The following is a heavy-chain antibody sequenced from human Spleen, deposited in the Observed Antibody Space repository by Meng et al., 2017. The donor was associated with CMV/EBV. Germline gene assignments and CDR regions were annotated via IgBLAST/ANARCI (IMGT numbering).Heavy chain of an antibody. CDR2: IYYGGNT. D-gene: IGHD3-3*01. V-gene: IGHV4-39*01. CDR1: GGSINRSSYY. Sequence: SETLSLTCVVSGGSINRSSYYWGWIRQPPGKGLEWIGTIYYGGNTSYNPSLKSRVTISVDVSKNQFSLRLSSVTAADTAVYYCARLPSPHDFWGSYESFSFDPWGQGTLVTVSS. CDR3: ARLPSPHDFWGSYESFSFDP. J-gene: IGHJ5*02.